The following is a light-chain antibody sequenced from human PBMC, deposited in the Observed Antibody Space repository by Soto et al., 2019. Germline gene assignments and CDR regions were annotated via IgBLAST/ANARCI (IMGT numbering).Light chain of an antibody. CDR2: GAS. CDR3: QQYNDWWT. Sequence: EMVMTQSPATLSVSQGGRATLSCRASQSVSSNLAWYQQKPGQAPRLLIYGASSRATGIPARFSGSGSGTEFTLTIGSLQFEDSALYYCQQYNDWWTFGQGTKVDIK. V-gene: IGKV3-15*01. J-gene: IGKJ1*01. CDR1: QSVSSN.